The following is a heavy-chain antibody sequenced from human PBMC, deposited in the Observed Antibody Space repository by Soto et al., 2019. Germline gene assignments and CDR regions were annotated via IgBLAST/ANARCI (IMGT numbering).Heavy chain of an antibody. CDR2: INHSRST. CDR1: GGSFSGYY. D-gene: IGHD3-10*01. J-gene: IGHJ6*02. CDR3: ARGRGPKIQTGPSWYYYGMDV. V-gene: IGHV4-34*01. Sequence: SETLSLTCAVYGGSFSGYYWSWIRQPPGKGLEWIGEINHSRSTNYNPSIKSRVNISVDTSKNQFSLKLSSVTAADTAVYYCARGRGPKIQTGPSWYYYGMDVWGQGTTVTVSS.